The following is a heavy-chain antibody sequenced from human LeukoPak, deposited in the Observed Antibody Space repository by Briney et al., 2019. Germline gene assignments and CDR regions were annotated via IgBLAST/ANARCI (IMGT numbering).Heavy chain of an antibody. Sequence: SETLSLTCTVSGGSITNYYWTWIRQPAGKGLEWIGRIYTGGSPDYNPSLKSRVTMSVDTSKNQFSLKLNSVTAADTAVYYCARIGSSSCPDCNYWGQGTLVTVSS. CDR3: ARIGSSSCPDCNY. V-gene: IGHV4-4*07. CDR1: GGSITNYY. CDR2: IYTGGSP. D-gene: IGHD6-13*01. J-gene: IGHJ4*02.